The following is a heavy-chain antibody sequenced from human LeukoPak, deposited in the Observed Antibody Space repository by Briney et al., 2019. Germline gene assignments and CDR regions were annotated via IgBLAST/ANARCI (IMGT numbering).Heavy chain of an antibody. D-gene: IGHD2-2*01. J-gene: IGHJ3*02. V-gene: IGHV4-31*03. Sequence: PSETLSLTCTVSGGSISSGGYYWSWIRQHPGKGLEWIGYIYYSGSTYYNPSLKSRVTISVDTSKNQFSLKLSSVTAADTAVYYCARGREYQRPYDAFDIWGQGTMVTVSS. CDR1: GGSISSGGYY. CDR3: ARGREYQRPYDAFDI. CDR2: IYYSGST.